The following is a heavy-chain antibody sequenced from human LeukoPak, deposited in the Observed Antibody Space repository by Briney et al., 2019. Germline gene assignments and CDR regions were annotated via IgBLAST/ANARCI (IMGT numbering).Heavy chain of an antibody. Sequence: PSETLSLTCAVYGGSFSGYYWSWIRQPPGKGLEWIGEINHSGSTNYNPSLKSRVTISVDTSKNQFSLKLSSVTAADTAVYYCAMPGHYDFWSGPDAFDIWGQGTMVTVSS. D-gene: IGHD3-3*01. CDR2: INHSGST. CDR1: GGSFSGYY. CDR3: AMPGHYDFWSGPDAFDI. J-gene: IGHJ3*02. V-gene: IGHV4-34*01.